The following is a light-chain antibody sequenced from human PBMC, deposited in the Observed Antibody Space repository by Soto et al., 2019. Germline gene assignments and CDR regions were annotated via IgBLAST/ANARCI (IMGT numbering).Light chain of an antibody. V-gene: IGLV2-18*01. CDR2: DVN. J-gene: IGLJ1*01. CDR3: SLYTSSHTYV. Sequence: QSALTQPPSVSGSPGQSVTISCTGTRSDIGSYNRVSWYQQPPGTAPKLMIHDVNNRPSGVPDRFSGSKSGNTASLIISGLQAEDEADYYCSLYTSSHTYVFGTGTKLTVL. CDR1: RSDIGSYNR.